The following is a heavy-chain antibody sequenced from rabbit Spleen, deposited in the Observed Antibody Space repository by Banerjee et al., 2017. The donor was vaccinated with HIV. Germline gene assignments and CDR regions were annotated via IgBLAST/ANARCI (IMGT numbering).Heavy chain of an antibody. J-gene: IGHJ4*01. CDR3: ARDMSQFNL. V-gene: IGHV1S7*01. Sequence: QLKESGGGLVQPGGSLKLSCKASGFTLSSYYMNWVRQAPGKGLEWIGYIDPVFGITYYANWVNGRFSISRENAQNTVFLQMTSLTAADTATYFCARDMSQFNLWGPGTLVTVS. CDR1: GFTLSSYY. CDR2: IDPVFGIT.